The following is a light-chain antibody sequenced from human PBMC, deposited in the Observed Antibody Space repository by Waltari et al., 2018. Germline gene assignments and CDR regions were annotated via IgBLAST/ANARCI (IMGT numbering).Light chain of an antibody. CDR2: LGS. Sequence: DIVMTQSPLSLPVTPGEQASISCRSSQSLLHSNGYNYLDWYLQKPGQSPQLLIYLGSNRASGVPDRFSGGGSGTDFTLKISRVEAEDVGVYYCMQTLQTPFTFGQGTKLEIK. V-gene: IGKV2-28*01. CDR3: MQTLQTPFT. J-gene: IGKJ2*01. CDR1: QSLLHSNGYNY.